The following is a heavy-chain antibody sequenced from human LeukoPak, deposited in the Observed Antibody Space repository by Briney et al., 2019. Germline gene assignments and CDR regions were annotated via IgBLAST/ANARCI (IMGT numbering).Heavy chain of an antibody. J-gene: IGHJ6*02. D-gene: IGHD2-2*01. CDR2: IIPIFGTA. Sequence: SVKVSCKASGGTFSSYAISWVRQAPGQGLEWMGGIIPIFGTANYAQKFQGRVTITADESTGTAYMELSSLRSEDTAVYYCAREVRYCSSTSCYYYYGMDVWGQGTTVTVSS. CDR3: AREVRYCSSTSCYYYYGMDV. CDR1: GGTFSSYA. V-gene: IGHV1-69*13.